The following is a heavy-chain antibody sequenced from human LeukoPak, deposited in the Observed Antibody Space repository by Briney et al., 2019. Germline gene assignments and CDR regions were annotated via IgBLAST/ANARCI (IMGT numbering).Heavy chain of an antibody. CDR2: IYSGGST. CDR3: ASSVRGATEYYFGY. Sequence: GGSLRLSCAASGFTVSSNYMSWVRQAPGKGLEGVSVIYSGGSTYYADSVKGRFTISRDNSKNTLYLQMNSLRAEDTAVYYCASSVRGATEYYFGYWGQGTLVTVSS. CDR1: GFTVSSNY. J-gene: IGHJ4*02. D-gene: IGHD1-26*01. V-gene: IGHV3-53*01.